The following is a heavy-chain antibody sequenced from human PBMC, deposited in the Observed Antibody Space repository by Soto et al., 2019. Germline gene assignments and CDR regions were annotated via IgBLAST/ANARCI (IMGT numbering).Heavy chain of an antibody. CDR3: VRHDTGMGAAGTYRYFDD. Sequence: QLQLQQSGPGLVKPSETLSLTCTVSGGSFSSSIYYWGWVRQPPGKGLEWIGSISYSGSTYYKSSLESRVTISVDTSKNQFSLKLNSVTAADTAVYYCVRHDTGMGAAGTYRYFDDWGQGTLVTVSS. J-gene: IGHJ4*02. D-gene: IGHD6-13*01. V-gene: IGHV4-39*01. CDR1: GGSFSSSIYY. CDR2: ISYSGST.